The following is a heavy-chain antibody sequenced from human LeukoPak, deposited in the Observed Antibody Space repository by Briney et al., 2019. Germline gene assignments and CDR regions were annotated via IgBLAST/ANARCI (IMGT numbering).Heavy chain of an antibody. D-gene: IGHD4-17*01. CDR1: GFTFSSYE. CDR2: ISSSGSTI. V-gene: IGHV3-48*03. CDR3: ATHDYGDERTSLFDY. Sequence: GGSLRLSCAASGFTFSSYEMNWVRQAPGKGLEWVSYISSSGSTIYYADSVKGRFTISRDNAKNSLYLQMNSLRAEDTAVYYCATHDYGDERTSLFDYWGQGTLVTVSS. J-gene: IGHJ4*02.